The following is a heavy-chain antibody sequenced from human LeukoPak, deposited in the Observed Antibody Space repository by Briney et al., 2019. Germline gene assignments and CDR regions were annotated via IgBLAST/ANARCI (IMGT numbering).Heavy chain of an antibody. CDR2: INSDGSST. CDR3: ARDLEAAGLDY. V-gene: IGHV3-74*01. Sequence: GGSLRLSCAASGFTFSSYWMHWVRQAPGKGLVWVSRINSDGSSTSYADSVKGRLTISRDNAKNALYLQMNSLRAEDTAVYYCARDLEAAGLDYWGQGTLVTVSS. CDR1: GFTFSSYW. J-gene: IGHJ4*02. D-gene: IGHD6-13*01.